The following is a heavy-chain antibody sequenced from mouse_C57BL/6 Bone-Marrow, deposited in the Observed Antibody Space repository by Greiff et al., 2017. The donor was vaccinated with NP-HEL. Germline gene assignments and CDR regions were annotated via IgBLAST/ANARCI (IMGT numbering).Heavy chain of an antibody. J-gene: IGHJ4*01. CDR3: ARNSGYGSSSYAMDY. Sequence: VKLQQSGPGLVAPSQSLSITCTVSGFSLTSYAISWVRQPPGKGLEWLGVIWTGGGTNYNSALKSRLSISKDNSKSQVFLKMNSLQTDDTARYYCARNSGYGSSSYAMDYWGQGTSVTVSS. D-gene: IGHD1-1*01. CDR2: IWTGGGT. V-gene: IGHV2-9-1*01. CDR1: GFSLTSYA.